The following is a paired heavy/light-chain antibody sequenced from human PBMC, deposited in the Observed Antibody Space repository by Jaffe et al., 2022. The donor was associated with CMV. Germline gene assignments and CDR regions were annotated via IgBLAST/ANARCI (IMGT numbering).Light chain of an antibody. V-gene: IGLV3-1*01. CDR3: QAWDSTVV. CDR1: KLGDKY. Sequence: SYELTQPPSVSVSPGQTASITCSGDKLGDKYACWYQQKPGQSPVLVIYQDSKRPSGIPERFSGSNSGNTATLTISGTQAMDEADYYCQAWDSTVVFGGGTKLTVL. J-gene: IGLJ2*01. CDR2: QDS.
Heavy chain of an antibody. CDR3: AKGGGDGIAAAGHTSHFDY. CDR1: GFTFSSYA. V-gene: IGHV3-23*01. CDR2: ISGSGGST. J-gene: IGHJ4*02. Sequence: EVQLLESGGGLVQPGGSLRLSCAASGFTFSSYAMSWVRQAPGKGLEWVSAISGSGGSTYYADSVKGRFTISRDNSKNTLYLQMNSLRAEDTAVYYCAKGGGDGIAAAGHTSHFDYWGQGTLVTVSS. D-gene: IGHD6-13*01.